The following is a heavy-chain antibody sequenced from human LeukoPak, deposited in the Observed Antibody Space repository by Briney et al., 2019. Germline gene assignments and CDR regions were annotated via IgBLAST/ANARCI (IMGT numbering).Heavy chain of an antibody. CDR2: INAGNGNT. CDR3: ARFYRGSYYDY. CDR1: GHNFNTYA. J-gene: IGHJ4*02. D-gene: IGHD5-12*01. V-gene: IGHV1-3*03. Sequence: GPSVKVSCKASGHNFNTYAFHWVRQAPGQRREWMGWINAGNGNTKYSQEFQGRVTISRDTSASTVYMDLRSLRSEDMAVYYCARFYRGSYYDYWGQGTLVTVSS.